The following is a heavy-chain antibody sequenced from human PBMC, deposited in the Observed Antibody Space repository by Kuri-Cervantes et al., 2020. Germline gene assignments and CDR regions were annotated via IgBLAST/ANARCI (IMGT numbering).Heavy chain of an antibody. CDR2: ISGSGGST. Sequence: GESLKISCAASGLTFSSYAMSWVRQAPGKGLEWVSAISGSGGSTYYADSVKGRFTISRDNSKNTLYLQMNSLRAEDTAVYYCARQSIQSAFDIWGQGTMVTVSS. D-gene: IGHD3-3*02. CDR3: ARQSIQSAFDI. J-gene: IGHJ3*02. CDR1: GLTFSSYA. V-gene: IGHV3-23*01.